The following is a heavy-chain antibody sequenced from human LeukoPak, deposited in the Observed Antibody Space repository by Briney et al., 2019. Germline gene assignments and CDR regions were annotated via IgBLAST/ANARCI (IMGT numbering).Heavy chain of an antibody. V-gene: IGHV4-61*02. J-gene: IGHJ4*02. CDR3: ARDAWFGAGRTFAY. CDR1: GDSISSGSYY. Sequence: SETLSLTCSVSGDSISSGSYYWSWIRQPAGKGLEWVGRIYTSGSTNYIPSLKSRLTISVDTSKNQFSLRLSSVTAADTAVYYCARDAWFGAGRTFAYWGQGTLVTVSS. CDR2: IYTSGST. D-gene: IGHD3-10*01.